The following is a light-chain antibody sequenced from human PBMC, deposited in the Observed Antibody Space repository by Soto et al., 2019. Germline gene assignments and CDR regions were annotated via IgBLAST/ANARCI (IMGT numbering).Light chain of an antibody. CDR2: GAS. CDR3: QQDGRSPPSWT. Sequence: ETVLTQSPGTLSLSPGERATLSCRASQSVSSSYLAWYQQKPGQAPRLLIYGASSRATGIPDRFSGSGSGADFTLTISRLEPEDLAVYYCQQDGRSPPSWTFGQGTKVEIK. CDR1: QSVSSSY. J-gene: IGKJ1*01. V-gene: IGKV3-20*01.